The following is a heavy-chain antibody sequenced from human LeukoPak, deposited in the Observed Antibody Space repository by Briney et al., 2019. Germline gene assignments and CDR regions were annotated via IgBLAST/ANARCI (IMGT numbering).Heavy chain of an antibody. CDR1: GFVFSDYG. Sequence: TGGSLRLSCAASGFVFSDYGMHWVRQAPGKGLQWVAFIRYDGSNKYYAESVKGRVTISRDNSKNTLYLQMNSLRVEDRAVYYCAKIVGTYSSSWDFDYWGQGTLVTVSS. CDR3: AKIVGTYSSSWDFDY. D-gene: IGHD6-13*01. CDR2: IRYDGSNK. J-gene: IGHJ4*02. V-gene: IGHV3-30*02.